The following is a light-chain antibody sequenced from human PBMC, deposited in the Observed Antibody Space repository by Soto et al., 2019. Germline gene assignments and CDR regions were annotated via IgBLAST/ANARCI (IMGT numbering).Light chain of an antibody. J-gene: IGKJ5*01. Sequence: EIVLTQSPGTLSLSPGERATLSCRASQSVSSSYLAWYQQKPGQAPRFLIYGTSSRATGIPDRFSGSGSGTDFSLTISSLQPEDFATYHCQQSYSVPITFGQGTRLEIK. CDR2: GTS. CDR1: QSVSSSY. V-gene: IGKV3-20*01. CDR3: QQSYSVPIT.